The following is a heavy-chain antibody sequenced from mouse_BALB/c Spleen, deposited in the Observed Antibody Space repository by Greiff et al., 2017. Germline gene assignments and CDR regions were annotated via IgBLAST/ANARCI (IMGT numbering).Heavy chain of an antibody. J-gene: IGHJ4*01. CDR2: ISSGGSYT. Sequence: EVQLVESGGGLVKPGGSLKLSCAASGFTFSSYTMSWVRQTPEKRLEWVATISSGGSYTYYPDSVKGRFTISRDNAKNTLYLQMSSLKSEDTAMYYCTRVYYYAMDYWGQGTSVTVSS. CDR3: TRVYYYAMDY. CDR1: GFTFSSYT. V-gene: IGHV5-6-4*01.